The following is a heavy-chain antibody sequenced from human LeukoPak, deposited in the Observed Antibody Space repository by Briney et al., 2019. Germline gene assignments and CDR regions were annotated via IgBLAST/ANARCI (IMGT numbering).Heavy chain of an antibody. CDR2: ISAYNGNT. Sequence: ASVKVSCKASGYTFTSYGISWVRQAPGQGLEWMGWISAYNGNTNYAQKLQGRVTMTTDTSTSTAYMELRSLRSDDTAVYYCARDLPPIHYSSGVHSGYWGQGTLVTVSS. CDR1: GYTFTSYG. D-gene: IGHD6-19*01. V-gene: IGHV1-18*01. J-gene: IGHJ4*02. CDR3: ARDLPPIHYSSGVHSGY.